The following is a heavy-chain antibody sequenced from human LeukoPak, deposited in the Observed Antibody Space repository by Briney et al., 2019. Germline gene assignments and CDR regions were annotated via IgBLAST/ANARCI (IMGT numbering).Heavy chain of an antibody. D-gene: IGHD2-2*02. CDR2: ISGSGAST. CDR3: AKGSRGYTNYYFDY. J-gene: IGHJ4*02. Sequence: PGGSLRLSCASSGFSFSGYAMIWVRQAPGKGLELVSTISGSGASTFYADPVRGRFITSKDIPSNTVYLQMNSLRAEDTAVYCAKGSRGYTNYYFDYWGQGTLVTVSS. V-gene: IGHV3-23*01. CDR1: GFSFSGYA.